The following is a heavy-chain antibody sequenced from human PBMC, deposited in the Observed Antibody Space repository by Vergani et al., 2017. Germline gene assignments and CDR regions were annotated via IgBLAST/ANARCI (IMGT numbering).Heavy chain of an antibody. CDR1: GGSISSYY. CDR3: AREGVIAAAGDETYYYYGMDV. D-gene: IGHD6-13*01. CDR2: IYYSGST. Sequence: QVQLQESGPGLVKPSETLSLTCTVSGGSISSYYWSWIRQPPGQGLEWIGYIYYSGSTNYNPSLKSRVTISVDTSKNQFSLKLSSVTAADTAVYYCAREGVIAAAGDETYYYYGMDVWGQGTTVTVSS. V-gene: IGHV4-59*12. J-gene: IGHJ6*02.